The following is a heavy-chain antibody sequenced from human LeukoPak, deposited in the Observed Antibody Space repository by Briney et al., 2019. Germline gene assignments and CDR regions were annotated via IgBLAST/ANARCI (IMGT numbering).Heavy chain of an antibody. Sequence: GGSLRLSCAASGFTFSSYSMNWVRQAPGKGLEWVSSISSSSSYIYYADSVKGRFTISRDNAKNSLYLQMNSLRAEDTAVYYCARGPEYYYDSSGYWFDYWGQGTLVTVSS. V-gene: IGHV3-21*01. CDR3: ARGPEYYYDSSGYWFDY. D-gene: IGHD3-22*01. CDR1: GFTFSSYS. J-gene: IGHJ4*02. CDR2: ISSSSSYI.